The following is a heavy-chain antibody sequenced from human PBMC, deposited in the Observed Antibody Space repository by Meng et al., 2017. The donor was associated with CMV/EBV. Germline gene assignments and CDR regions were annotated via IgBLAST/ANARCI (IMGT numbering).Heavy chain of an antibody. D-gene: IGHD2-15*01. CDR3: ARGRANTFMWVERLPYCSGGSCYDPYYYYYGMDV. CDR2: ISSSSSYM. J-gene: IGHJ6*02. V-gene: IGHV3-21*01. Sequence: GESLKISCAASGFTFSSYSMNWVRQAPGKGLEWVSSISSSSSYMYYADSVKGRFTISRDNAKNSLYLQMNSLRAEDTAVYYCARGRANTFMWVERLPYCSGGSCYDPYYYYYGMDVWGQGTTVTVSS. CDR1: GFTFSSYS.